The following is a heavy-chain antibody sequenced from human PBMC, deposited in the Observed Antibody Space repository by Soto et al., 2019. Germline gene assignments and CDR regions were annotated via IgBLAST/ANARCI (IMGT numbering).Heavy chain of an antibody. D-gene: IGHD1-1*01. Sequence: QVQLVESGGGVVQPGRSLRLSCAASGFTFSTYGMHWVRQAPGKGLEWVALMSNDGTDKFYGDSVKGRFTISRDNPRNTLYLQMNSLRVEDTALYYCAAHTGKYWNHFDYWGLGTLVTVSS. V-gene: IGHV3-30*03. CDR1: GFTFSTYG. CDR2: MSNDGTDK. CDR3: AAHTGKYWNHFDY. J-gene: IGHJ4*02.